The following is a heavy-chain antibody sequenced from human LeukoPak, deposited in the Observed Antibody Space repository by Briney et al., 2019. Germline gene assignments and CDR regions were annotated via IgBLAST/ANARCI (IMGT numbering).Heavy chain of an antibody. CDR3: AFIPTVLLKEYYFDY. J-gene: IGHJ4*02. Sequence: ASVKVPCKVSGYTLTELSMHWVRQAPGKGLEWMGGFDPEDGETIYAQKFQGRVTMTEDTSTDTAYMELSSLRSEDTAVYYCAFIPTVLLKEYYFDYWGQGTLVTVSS. CDR2: FDPEDGET. D-gene: IGHD3-10*01. V-gene: IGHV1-24*01. CDR1: GYTLTELS.